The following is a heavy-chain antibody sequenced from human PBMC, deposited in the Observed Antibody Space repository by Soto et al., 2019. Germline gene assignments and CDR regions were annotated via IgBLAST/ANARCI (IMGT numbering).Heavy chain of an antibody. Sequence: QVQLVESGGGVVQPGRSLRLSCAASGFTFSSYGMHWVRQAPGKGLEWVAVIWYDGSNKYYADSVKGRFTISRDNSKNTLYLQMNSLRAEDTAVYYCARELSIAAAGTVFDYWGQGTLVTVSS. CDR2: IWYDGSNK. CDR3: ARELSIAAAGTVFDY. CDR1: GFTFSSYG. D-gene: IGHD6-13*01. V-gene: IGHV3-33*01. J-gene: IGHJ4*02.